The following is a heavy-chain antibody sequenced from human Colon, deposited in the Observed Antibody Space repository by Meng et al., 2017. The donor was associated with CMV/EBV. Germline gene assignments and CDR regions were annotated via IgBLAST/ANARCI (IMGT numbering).Heavy chain of an antibody. V-gene: IGHV3-21*01. Sequence: GESLKISCAASGFTFSTYWMSWVRQAPGTGLQWISSISSSSSFIYYADSVRGRFTISRENAKRSLYLQMDDLRVEDTAVYYCARGLGTPTWGQGTLVTVSS. CDR3: ARGLGTPT. CDR2: ISSSSSFI. J-gene: IGHJ4*02. CDR1: GFTFSTYW. D-gene: IGHD1-14*01.